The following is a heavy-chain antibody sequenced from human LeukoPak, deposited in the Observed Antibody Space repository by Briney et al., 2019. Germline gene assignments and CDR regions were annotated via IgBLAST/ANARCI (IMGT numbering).Heavy chain of an antibody. Sequence: SETLSLTCTVSGGSLSSYYWSWIRQPPGKGLEWIGYIYYSGSTNYNPSLKSRVTISVDTSKNQFSLKLSSVTAADTAVYYCARPGYCSSTSCYFWFDPWGQGTLVTVSS. D-gene: IGHD2-2*01. J-gene: IGHJ5*02. CDR1: GGSLSSYY. CDR3: ARPGYCSSTSCYFWFDP. V-gene: IGHV4-59*01. CDR2: IYYSGST.